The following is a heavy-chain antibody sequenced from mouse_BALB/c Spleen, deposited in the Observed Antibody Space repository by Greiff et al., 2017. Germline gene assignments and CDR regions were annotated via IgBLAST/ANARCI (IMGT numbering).Heavy chain of an antibody. CDR3: ARVNGNYWFAY. CDR2: ISYDGSN. V-gene: IGHV3-6*02. J-gene: IGHJ3*01. CDR1: GYSITSGYY. Sequence: DVQLQESGPGLVKPSQSLSLTCSVTGYSITSGYYWNWIRQFPGNKLEWMGYISYDGSNNYNPSLKNRISITRDTSKNQFFLKLNSVTTEDTATYYCARVNGNYWFAYWGQGTLVTVSA. D-gene: IGHD2-1*01.